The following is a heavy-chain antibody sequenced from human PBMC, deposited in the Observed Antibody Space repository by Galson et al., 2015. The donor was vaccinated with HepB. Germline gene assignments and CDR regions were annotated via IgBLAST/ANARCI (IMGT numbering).Heavy chain of an antibody. V-gene: IGHV1-69*13. CDR3: ARSGSRVAAAGTYYYYGMDV. CDR2: IIPIFGTA. D-gene: IGHD6-13*01. CDR1: GGTFSSYA. J-gene: IGHJ6*02. Sequence: SVKVSCKASGGTFSSYAISWVRQAPGQGLEWMGGIIPIFGTANYAQKFQGRVTITADESTSTAYMELSSLRSEDTAVYYCARSGSRVAAAGTYYYYGMDVWGQGTTVTVSS.